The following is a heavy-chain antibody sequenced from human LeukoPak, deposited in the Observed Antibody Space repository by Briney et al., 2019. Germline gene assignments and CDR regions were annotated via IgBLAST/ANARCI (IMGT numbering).Heavy chain of an antibody. Sequence: PSETLSLTCAVYGGSFSGYYWSWIRQPPGKGLEWIGEINHSGSTKYNPSLKSRVTISVDTSKNQFSLKLSSVTAADTAVYYCARGGDSSGLIAFDYWGQGTLVTVSS. V-gene: IGHV4-34*01. CDR1: GGSFSGYY. J-gene: IGHJ4*02. CDR2: INHSGST. D-gene: IGHD3-22*01. CDR3: ARGGDSSGLIAFDY.